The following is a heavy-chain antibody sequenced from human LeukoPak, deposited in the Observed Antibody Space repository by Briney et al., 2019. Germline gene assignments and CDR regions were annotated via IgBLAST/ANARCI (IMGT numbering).Heavy chain of an antibody. D-gene: IGHD1-26*01. CDR2: IIPSFGTA. J-gene: IGHJ5*02. Sequence: SVKVSCKASGGTFSSYAISWVRQAPGQGLDWMGRIIPSFGTANYAQKFQGRVTITTDESTSTAYMKLSSLRSEDTAVYYCARDPGVGATRFDPWGQGTLVTVSS. V-gene: IGHV1-69*05. CDR3: ARDPGVGATRFDP. CDR1: GGTFSSYA.